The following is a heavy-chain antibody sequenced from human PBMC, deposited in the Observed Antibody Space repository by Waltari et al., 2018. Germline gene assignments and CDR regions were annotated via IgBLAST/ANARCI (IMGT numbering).Heavy chain of an antibody. CDR1: GYSVRDSF. Sequence: QVQLQESGPGLVKPSETLSLTCTFSGYSVRDSFWSWIRHSPGKGLEWIAYMYSSGTTNYNPSLRSRVTISLDTSKNQVSLKLSSMTAADTAVYYCARLDLVGSRYYFDYWSQGTLVTVSS. CDR2: MYSSGTT. D-gene: IGHD1-26*01. CDR3: ARLDLVGSRYYFDY. V-gene: IGHV4-59*08. J-gene: IGHJ4*02.